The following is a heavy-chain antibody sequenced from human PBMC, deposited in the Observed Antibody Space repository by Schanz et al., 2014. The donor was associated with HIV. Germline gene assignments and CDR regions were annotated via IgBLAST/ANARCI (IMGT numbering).Heavy chain of an antibody. D-gene: IGHD1-26*01. CDR2: IKQDESEK. CDR3: VLPSAKIVGGLGEHYFDH. CDR1: GFSFSNFW. J-gene: IGHJ4*02. Sequence: EVRLVESGGGLVQSGGSLRLSCAASGFSFSNFWVTWVRQAPGKRLEWVANIKQDESEKYYADSVKGRFTISRDNAKNSLYLQMNSLRAEDTAVYYCVLPSAKIVGGLGEHYFDHWGRGTLVTVSP. V-gene: IGHV3-7*01.